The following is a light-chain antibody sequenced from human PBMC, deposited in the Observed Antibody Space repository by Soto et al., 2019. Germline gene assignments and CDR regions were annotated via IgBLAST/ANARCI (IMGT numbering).Light chain of an antibody. V-gene: IGKV3-15*01. CDR3: QQYNNWPYT. CDR1: QSVSSN. J-gene: IGKJ2*01. Sequence: EIVMTHSPATLSVSPGERATLSCRASQSVSSNLAWYQQKPGQAPRLLIYDASPRATGIPARFSGSGSGTEFTLTISSLQSEDFAVFYCQQYNNWPYTFGQGTKLEIK. CDR2: DAS.